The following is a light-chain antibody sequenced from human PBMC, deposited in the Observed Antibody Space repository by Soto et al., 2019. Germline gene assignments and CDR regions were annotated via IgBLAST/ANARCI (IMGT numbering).Light chain of an antibody. J-gene: IGLJ1*01. V-gene: IGLV2-14*01. Sequence: QSVLTQPASVSGSPGQSITISCTGANSDIGDWNYVSWYQQSPGKAPKLIIYDVANRPSGVSNRFSGSKSGSTASLIISRLQTEDEADYYCVSYTSSTTYVFGTGTKLTVL. CDR2: DVA. CDR3: VSYTSSTTYV. CDR1: NSDIGDWNY.